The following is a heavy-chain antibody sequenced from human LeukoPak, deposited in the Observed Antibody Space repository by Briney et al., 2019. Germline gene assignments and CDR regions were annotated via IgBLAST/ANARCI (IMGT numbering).Heavy chain of an antibody. CDR2: TYYRSKWYT. J-gene: IGHJ4*02. CDR3: ARDLAWYVDY. Sequence: SQTLSLTCAISGDSVSSNSVAWNWIRQSPSRGLEWLGRTYYRSKWYTDYAESVKSRITINPDTSKNQISLQLNSMTPEDTAVYYCARDLAWYVDYWGQGTLVTVSS. V-gene: IGHV6-1*01. CDR1: GDSVSSNSVA.